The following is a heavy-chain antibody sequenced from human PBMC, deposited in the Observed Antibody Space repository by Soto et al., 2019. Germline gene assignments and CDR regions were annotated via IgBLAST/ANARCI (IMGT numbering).Heavy chain of an antibody. J-gene: IGHJ5*02. CDR2: IYYSGST. CDR1: GGSISSSSYY. Sequence: QLQLQESGPGLVKPSETLSLTCTVSGGSISSSSYYWGWIRQPPGKGLEWIGSIYYSGSTYYNPSLKSRVTISVDTSKNQFSLKLSSVTAADTAVYYCARRPDQLLWFGELLGGWFDPWGQGTLVTVSS. V-gene: IGHV4-39*01. D-gene: IGHD3-10*01. CDR3: ARRPDQLLWFGELLGGWFDP.